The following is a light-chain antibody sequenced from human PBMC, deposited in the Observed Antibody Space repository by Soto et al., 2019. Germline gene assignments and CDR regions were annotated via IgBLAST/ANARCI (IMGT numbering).Light chain of an antibody. Sequence: ETVMTQSPATLSVSPGERATLSCRASQSVSSNLAGYQQKPGQAPRLLIYGASTRATGIPARFSGSGSGTEYTLTISSLQSEDSAVYFCQQYNDWPPVTFGQGTKVEIK. CDR1: QSVSSN. CDR3: QQYNDWPPVT. CDR2: GAS. J-gene: IGKJ1*01. V-gene: IGKV3-15*01.